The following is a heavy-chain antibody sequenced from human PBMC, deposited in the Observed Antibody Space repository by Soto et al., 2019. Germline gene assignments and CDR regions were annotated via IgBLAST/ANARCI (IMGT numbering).Heavy chain of an antibody. D-gene: IGHD6-19*01. CDR2: MNPNSGNT. V-gene: IGHV1-8*01. Sequence: ASVKVSCKASGYTFTSYDINWVRQATGQGLEWMGWMNPNSGNTGYAQKFQGRVTMTRNTSISTAYMELSSLRSEDTAVYYCARGLDGAVAGIALWNYYYYGMDVWGQGTTVTVSS. J-gene: IGHJ6*02. CDR1: GYTFTSYD. CDR3: ARGLDGAVAGIALWNYYYYGMDV.